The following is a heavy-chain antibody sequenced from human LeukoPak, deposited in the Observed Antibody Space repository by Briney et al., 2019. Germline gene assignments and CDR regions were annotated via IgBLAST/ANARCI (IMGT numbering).Heavy chain of an antibody. J-gene: IGHJ4*02. Sequence: SETLSLTCAVSGGSISSYYWSWIRQPPGKGLEWIGYIYYSGSTNYNPSLKSRVTISVDTSKNQFSLKLSSVTAADTAVYYCARVYCSGGSCSYFDYWGQGTLVTVSS. CDR3: ARVYCSGGSCSYFDY. D-gene: IGHD2-15*01. CDR2: IYYSGST. CDR1: GGSISSYY. V-gene: IGHV4-59*01.